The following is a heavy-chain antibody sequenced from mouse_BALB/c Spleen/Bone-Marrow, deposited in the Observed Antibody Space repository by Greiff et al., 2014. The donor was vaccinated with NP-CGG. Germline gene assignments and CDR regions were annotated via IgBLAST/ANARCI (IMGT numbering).Heavy chain of an antibody. J-gene: IGHJ3*01. V-gene: IGHV1-7*01. CDR3: ARDDYAY. CDR1: GYSFTSYW. CDR2: IYPSTGYT. D-gene: IGHD2-4*01. Sequence: VQLQESGAELAKPGASVKMSCKASGYSFTSYWMHWVKQRPGQGLEWIGYIYPSTGYTEHNQKFKDKAIMTADKSSSTAYMQLSSLTSEDSAVYYCARDDYAYWGQGTLVTVSA.